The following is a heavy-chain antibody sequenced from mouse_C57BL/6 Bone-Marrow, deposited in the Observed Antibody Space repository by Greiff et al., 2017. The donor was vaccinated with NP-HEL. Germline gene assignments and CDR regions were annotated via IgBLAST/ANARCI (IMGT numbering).Heavy chain of an antibody. V-gene: IGHV2-9*01. CDR2: IWGGGST. D-gene: IGHD1-1*01. CDR3: ANFYYGSRGGARDY. CDR1: GFSLTSYG. J-gene: IGHJ4*01. Sequence: VKLMESGPGLVAPSQSLSITCTVSGFSLTSYGLDWVRQPPGKGLEWLGVIWGGGSTNYNSALLSRLSISKDNAKSQVFLKMNRRQTDDTAMDYCANFYYGSRGGARDYWGQGTSVTVSS.